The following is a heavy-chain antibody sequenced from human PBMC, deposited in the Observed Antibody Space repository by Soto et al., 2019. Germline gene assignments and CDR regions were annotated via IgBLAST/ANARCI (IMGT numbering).Heavy chain of an antibody. J-gene: IGHJ6*02. D-gene: IGHD2-8*01. Sequence: ASVKVSCKASGYSFTDYHIHWVRQAPGQGLEWLGRINPKSGGTSTAQKFQGWVTMTTDTSISTASMELTRLTSDDTAIYYCARGDSTDCSNGVCSFFYNHDMDVWGQGTTVTAP. CDR3: ARGDSTDCSNGVCSFFYNHDMDV. CDR2: INPKSGGT. CDR1: GYSFTDYH. V-gene: IGHV1-2*04.